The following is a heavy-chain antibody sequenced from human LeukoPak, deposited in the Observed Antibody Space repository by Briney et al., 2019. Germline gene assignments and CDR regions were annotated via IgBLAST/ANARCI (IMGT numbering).Heavy chain of an antibody. V-gene: IGHV1-2*02. Sequence: ASVKVSCKASGYTFTSYGISWVRQAPGQGLEWMGWINPNSGGTNYAQKFQGRVTMTRDTSISTAYMELSRLRSDDTAVYYCARGSRSGTRGDAFDIWGQGTMVTVSS. CDR1: GYTFTSYG. CDR3: ARGSRSGTRGDAFDI. J-gene: IGHJ3*02. CDR2: INPNSGGT. D-gene: IGHD6-25*01.